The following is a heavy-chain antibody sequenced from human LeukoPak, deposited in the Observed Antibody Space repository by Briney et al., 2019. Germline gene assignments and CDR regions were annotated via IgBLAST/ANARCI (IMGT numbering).Heavy chain of an antibody. J-gene: IGHJ3*02. Sequence: SETLSLTCAVYGRSFSGYYWGWIRQPPGKGGEWMGQINHSGSTNYNPSLKSRVTIPVDTSKNQFSLKLSSVTAADTAVYYCARGRTIWFGECNAFDIWGQGTMVTVSS. V-gene: IGHV4-34*01. CDR2: INHSGST. CDR3: ARGRTIWFGECNAFDI. D-gene: IGHD3-10*01. CDR1: GRSFSGYY.